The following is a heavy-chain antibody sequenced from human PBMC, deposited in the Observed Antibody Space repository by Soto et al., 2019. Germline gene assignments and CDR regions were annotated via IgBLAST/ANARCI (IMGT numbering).Heavy chain of an antibody. V-gene: IGHV3-21*01. CDR1: GFTFISYS. CDR2: ISSSSSYI. D-gene: IGHD3-3*01. Sequence: EVQLVESGGGWAKPGGSRRLSFAAPGFTFISYSLNWFRQAQGRGRGWVSSISSSSSYIYYADSVKGRFTISRDNAKNSLYLQMNSLRAEDTAVYYCARDHAYYDFWSGYQVYYYYGMDVWGQGTTVTVSS. J-gene: IGHJ6*02. CDR3: ARDHAYYDFWSGYQVYYYYGMDV.